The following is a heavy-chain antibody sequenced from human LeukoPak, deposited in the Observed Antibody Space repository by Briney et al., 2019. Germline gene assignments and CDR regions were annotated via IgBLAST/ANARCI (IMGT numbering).Heavy chain of an antibody. Sequence: ASETLSLTCTVSGGSISSYYWSWIRQPPGKGLEWIGEINHSGSTNYNPSLKSRVTISVDTSKNQFSLKLSSVTAADTAVYYCARGQGAVAGTRWFDPWGQGTLVTVSS. J-gene: IGHJ5*02. CDR1: GGSISSYY. D-gene: IGHD6-19*01. CDR2: INHSGST. V-gene: IGHV4-34*01. CDR3: ARGQGAVAGTRWFDP.